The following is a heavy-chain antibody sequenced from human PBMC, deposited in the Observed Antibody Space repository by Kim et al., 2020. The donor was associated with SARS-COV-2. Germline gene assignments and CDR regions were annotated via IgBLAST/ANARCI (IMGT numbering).Heavy chain of an antibody. CDR2: IYWDDDK. Sequence: SGPTLVNPTQTLTLTCTFSGFSLSTSGVGVGWIRQPPGKALEWLALIYWDDDKRHSPSLKSRLTSTKDTSKNQVVLTMTNMDPVDTATYYCARLPRRPAAMMGLVIWFDPWGQGTLVTVSS. V-gene: IGHV2-5*02. J-gene: IGHJ5*02. CDR1: GFSLSTSGVG. D-gene: IGHD2-2*01. CDR3: ARLPRRPAAMMGLVIWFDP.